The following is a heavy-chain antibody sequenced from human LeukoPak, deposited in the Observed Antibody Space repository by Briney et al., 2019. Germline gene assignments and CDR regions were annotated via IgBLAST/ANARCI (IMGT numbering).Heavy chain of an antibody. CDR3: ARDSYCSSTSCLFDY. CDR2: IYTSGST. J-gene: IGHJ4*02. V-gene: IGHV4-61*02. D-gene: IGHD2-2*01. CDR1: GGSISSGSYY. Sequence: PSETLSLTCTVSGGSISSGSYYWSWIRQPAGKGLEWTGRIYTSGSTNYNPSLKSRVTISVDTSKNQFSLKLSSVTAADTAVYYCARDSYCSSTSCLFDYWGQGTLVTVSS.